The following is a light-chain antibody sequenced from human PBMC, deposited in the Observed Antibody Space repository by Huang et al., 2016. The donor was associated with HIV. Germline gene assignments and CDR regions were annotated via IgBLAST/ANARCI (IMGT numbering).Light chain of an antibody. CDR3: QQTSSVPLT. CDR1: QTISTF. CDR2: AAS. J-gene: IGKJ4*01. Sequence: DIQMTQSPSSLSASVGDRISITCRASQTISTFLNWYQQKPGKAPKLLIYAASNLQSGVSSRFSGTGSETLFTLTVTGLLPDDFATYCCQQTSSVPLTFGGGTKVEMK. V-gene: IGKV1-39*01.